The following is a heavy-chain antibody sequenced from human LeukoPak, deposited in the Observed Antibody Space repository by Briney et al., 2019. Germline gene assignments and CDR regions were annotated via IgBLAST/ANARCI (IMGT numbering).Heavy chain of an antibody. CDR1: GYTFTSYG. CDR2: ISAYNGNT. J-gene: IGHJ4*02. Sequence: ASVKVSCKASGYTFTSYGISWVRQAPGQGLEWMGWISAYNGNTNYAQKLQGRVTMTTDTSTSTAYMELRSLRSDDTAVYYCATTRARSYYDFWSGYYTVGYHYWGQGPLVTVSS. CDR3: ATTRARSYYDFWSGYYTVGYHY. V-gene: IGHV1-18*01. D-gene: IGHD3-3*01.